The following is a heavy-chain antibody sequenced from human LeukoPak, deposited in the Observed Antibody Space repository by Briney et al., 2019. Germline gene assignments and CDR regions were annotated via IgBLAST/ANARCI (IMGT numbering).Heavy chain of an antibody. Sequence: SDTLSLTCTLSGGSISSSSYYWGWIRQPPGKGLEWIGSIYYSGSPYYNPSLKSRVTMSVDTSKNQFSLKLSSVTAADTAVYYCARVGYCSGGSCYSGRFDPWGQGTLVTVSS. CDR2: IYYSGSP. V-gene: IGHV4-39*01. CDR1: GGSISSSSYY. D-gene: IGHD2-15*01. J-gene: IGHJ5*02. CDR3: ARVGYCSGGSCYSGRFDP.